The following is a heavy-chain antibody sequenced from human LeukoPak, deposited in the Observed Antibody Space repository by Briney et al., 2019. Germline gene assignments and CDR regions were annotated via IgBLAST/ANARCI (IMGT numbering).Heavy chain of an antibody. CDR3: ARGDGGVNSLPYYYYGMDV. V-gene: IGHV3-30*03. D-gene: IGHD3-16*01. Sequence: PGGSLRLSCAASGFTFSSYGMHWVRQAPGKGLEWVAVISYDGSNKYYADSVKGRFTISRDNSKNTLYLQMNSLRAEDTAVYYCARGDGGVNSLPYYYYGMDVWGQGTTVTVSS. J-gene: IGHJ6*02. CDR1: GFTFSSYG. CDR2: ISYDGSNK.